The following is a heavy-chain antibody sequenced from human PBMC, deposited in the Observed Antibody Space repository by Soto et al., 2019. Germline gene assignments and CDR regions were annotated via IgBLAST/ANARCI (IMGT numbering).Heavy chain of an antibody. CDR3: AREGSGSPDY. D-gene: IGHD1-26*01. CDR1: GFTFSSYT. Sequence: QVQLVESGGGVVQPGRSLRLSCAASGFTFSSYTMHWVRQAPGKGLEWVAAILYDENSEHYANSVKGRFTISRDISKNTLFLQMNSLRAEDTAGYYYAREGSGSPDYWGQGTLVTVSS. CDR2: ILYDENSE. V-gene: IGHV3-30-3*01. J-gene: IGHJ4*02.